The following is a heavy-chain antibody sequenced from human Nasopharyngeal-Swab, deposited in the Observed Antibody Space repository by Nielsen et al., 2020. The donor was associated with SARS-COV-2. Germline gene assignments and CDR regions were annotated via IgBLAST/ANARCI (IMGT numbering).Heavy chain of an antibody. V-gene: IGHV3-23*01. Sequence: GESLKISCPASGFSTSTYALSWVRHAPGKGLEWVSAISAVGTPYYAHPAKGRFTISRDNSKNTLYLQLNSLRDEDTAVYYCAKGSPGQCSSVTCTGAIYFDYWGQGTLVTVSS. CDR2: ISAVGTP. CDR3: AKGSPGQCSSVTCTGAIYFDY. J-gene: IGHJ4*02. CDR1: GFSTSTYA. D-gene: IGHD2-2*01.